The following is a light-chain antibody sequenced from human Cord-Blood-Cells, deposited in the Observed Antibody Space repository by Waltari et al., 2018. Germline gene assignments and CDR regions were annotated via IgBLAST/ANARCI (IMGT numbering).Light chain of an antibody. CDR2: GVR. CDR1: SSDVGGYNY. J-gene: IGLJ3*02. Sequence: QSALTRPASVSGSPGPSITISCPGTSSDVGGYNYVSWYQQHPGKAPKLAVDGVRQRPAGGSNRFSGSKSGNTASLTISGLQAEDEADYYCSSYTSSSIWVFGGGTKLTVL. CDR3: SSYTSSSIWV. V-gene: IGLV2-14*01.